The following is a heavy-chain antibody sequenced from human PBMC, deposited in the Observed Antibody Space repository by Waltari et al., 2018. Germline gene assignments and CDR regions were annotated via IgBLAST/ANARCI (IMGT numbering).Heavy chain of an antibody. Sequence: QVQLVQSGAEVKKPGASVKVSCKASGYTFTSYDINWVRQATGQGLEWMGWMNPNSGNTGYAQKFQGRVTMTRNTSISTAYMELSSLRSEDTAVYYCARGRGVGGTVTRTGEDYWGQGTLVTVSS. CDR2: MNPNSGNT. J-gene: IGHJ4*02. V-gene: IGHV1-8*01. CDR1: GYTFTSYD. D-gene: IGHD4-17*01. CDR3: ARGRGVGGTVTRTGEDY.